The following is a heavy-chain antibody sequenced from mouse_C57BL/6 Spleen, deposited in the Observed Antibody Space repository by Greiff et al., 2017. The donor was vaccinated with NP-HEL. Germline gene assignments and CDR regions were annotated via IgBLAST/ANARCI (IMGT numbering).Heavy chain of an antibody. CDR2: IHPNSGST. Sequence: QVQLQQPGAELVKPGASVKLSCKASGYTFTSYWMHWVKQRPGQGLEWIGMIHPNSGSTNYNEKFKSKATLTVDKSSSTAYMQLSSLTSEDSAVYYCSIDGYYQFAYWGQGTLVTVSA. CDR3: SIDGYYQFAY. V-gene: IGHV1-64*01. D-gene: IGHD2-3*01. J-gene: IGHJ3*01. CDR1: GYTFTSYW.